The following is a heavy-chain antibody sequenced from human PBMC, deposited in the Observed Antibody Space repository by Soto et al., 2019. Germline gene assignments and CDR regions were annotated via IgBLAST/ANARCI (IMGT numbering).Heavy chain of an antibody. Sequence: PGGSLRLSCAASGFTFSGYEMNWVRQAPGKGLEWVSYISNSGSTTYYADSVKGRFTISRDNAKNSLYLQMNSLRAEDTAEYYCASGPFKFYYGMDVWGQGTTVTVSS. CDR3: ASGPFKFYYGMDV. J-gene: IGHJ6*02. CDR2: ISNSGSTT. CDR1: GFTFSGYE. V-gene: IGHV3-48*03.